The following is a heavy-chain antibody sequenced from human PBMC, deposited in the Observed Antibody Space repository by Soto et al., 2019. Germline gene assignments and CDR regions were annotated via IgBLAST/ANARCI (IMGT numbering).Heavy chain of an antibody. J-gene: IGHJ4*02. D-gene: IGHD4-17*01. CDR1: GFTFSSYS. CDR3: ARSGGDYGDYGY. CDR2: ISSSSSYI. Sequence: EVQLVESGGGLVKPGGSLRLSCAASGFTFSSYSMNWVRQAPGKGLEWVSSISSSSSYIYYADSVKGRFTISRDNAKNSLYLKMNSLRAEDTAVYYCARSGGDYGDYGYWGQGTLVTVSS. V-gene: IGHV3-21*01.